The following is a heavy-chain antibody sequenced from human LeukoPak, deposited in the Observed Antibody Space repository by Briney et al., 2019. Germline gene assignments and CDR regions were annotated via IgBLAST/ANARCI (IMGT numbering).Heavy chain of an antibody. V-gene: IGHV3-53*01. D-gene: IGHD7-27*01. J-gene: IGHJ6*02. CDR1: GFTVSSNY. CDR3: ARDGEPRYWGSGYYYGMDV. CDR2: IYRGDDT. Sequence: RPGGSLRLSCAASGFTVSSNYMTWVRQAPGEGLEWVSIIYRGDDTYYADSVKGRFTISRDISKNTLSLQMYSLGADDTAVYYCARDGEPRYWGSGYYYGMDVWGHGATVTVSS.